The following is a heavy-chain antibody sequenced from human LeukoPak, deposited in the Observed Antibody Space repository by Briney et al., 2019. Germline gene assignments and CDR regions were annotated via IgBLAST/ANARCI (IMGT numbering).Heavy chain of an antibody. V-gene: IGHV4-38-2*01. D-gene: IGHD3-16*01. J-gene: IGHJ4*01. CDR3: GGRYSGAFFFDY. CDR2: IYHSGST. CDR1: GYSISSGYY. Sequence: PSETLSLTCAVSGYSISSGYYWGWFRQPPGKGVEWIGRIYHSGSTYYNPSLKSRVTISVDTTKNQFSLKLSSVTAADTAVYCCGGRYSGAFFFDYWGQGTLVTVSS.